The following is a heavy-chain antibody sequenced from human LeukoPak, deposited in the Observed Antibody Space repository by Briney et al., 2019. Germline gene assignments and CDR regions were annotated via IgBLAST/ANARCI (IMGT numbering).Heavy chain of an antibody. CDR1: GFTFSSYA. J-gene: IGHJ4*02. Sequence: PGGSLRLSCAASGFTFSSYAMSWVRQAPGKGLEWVSAISDSGGSTYYADSVKGRFTISRDNSENTLYLQMNSLRAEDTAVYYCAKDPHSSSLYYFDYWGQGTLVTVSS. D-gene: IGHD6-6*01. CDR2: ISDSGGST. V-gene: IGHV3-23*01. CDR3: AKDPHSSSLYYFDY.